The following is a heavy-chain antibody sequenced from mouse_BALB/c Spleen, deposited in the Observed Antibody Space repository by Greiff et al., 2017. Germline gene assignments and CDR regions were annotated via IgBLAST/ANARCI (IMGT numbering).Heavy chain of an antibody. J-gene: IGHJ3*01. V-gene: IGHV14-3*02. CDR2: IDPANGNT. Sequence: VHVKQSGAELVKPGASVKLSCTASGFNIKDTYMHWVKQRPEQGLEWIGRIDPANGNTKYDPKFQGKATITADTSSSTAYMQLSSLTSEDSAVYYCARNFQATTASWFAYWGQGTLVTVSA. CDR3: ARNFQATTASWFAY. D-gene: IGHD1-2*01. CDR1: GFNIKDTY.